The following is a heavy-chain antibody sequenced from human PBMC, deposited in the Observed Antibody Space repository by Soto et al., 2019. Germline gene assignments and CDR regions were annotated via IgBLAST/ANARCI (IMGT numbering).Heavy chain of an antibody. D-gene: IGHD2-15*01. CDR2: IYPGDSDT. J-gene: IGHJ6*02. Sequence: PGESLKISCKGSGYSFTSYWIGWVRQMPGKGLEWMGIIYPGDSDTRYSPSFQGQVTTSADKSISTAYLQWSSLKASDTAMYYCARYVVVVAATTYYYYGMDVWGQGTTVTVSS. V-gene: IGHV5-51*01. CDR1: GYSFTSYW. CDR3: ARYVVVVAATTYYYYGMDV.